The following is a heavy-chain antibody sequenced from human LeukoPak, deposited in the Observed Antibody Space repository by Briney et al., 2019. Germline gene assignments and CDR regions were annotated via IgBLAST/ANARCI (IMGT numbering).Heavy chain of an antibody. CDR2: INHSGST. J-gene: IGHJ5*02. CDR1: GGSFSGYY. CDR3: ARKTKRYSAAADNNWFDP. D-gene: IGHD6-13*01. V-gene: IGHV4-34*01. Sequence: SETLSLTCAVYGGSFSGYYWSWIRQPPGKGLEWIGEINHSGSTNYNPSLKSRVTISVDTSKNQFSLKLSSVTAADTAVYYCARKTKRYSAAADNNWFDPWGQGTLVIVSS.